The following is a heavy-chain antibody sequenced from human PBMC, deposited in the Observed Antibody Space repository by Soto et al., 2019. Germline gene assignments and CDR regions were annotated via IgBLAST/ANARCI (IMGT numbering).Heavy chain of an antibody. CDR3: ARRAAVTTNDY. Sequence: AGGSLRLSCAASGFRFSDYWMTWVRQAPGKGLEWVANIKKDGSEKSYADSVKGRFTISRDNAKNALYLQMSSLRGDDTGVDYCARRAAVTTNDYWGQGTLVTVSS. D-gene: IGHD4-17*01. CDR2: IKKDGSEK. CDR1: GFRFSDYW. J-gene: IGHJ4*02. V-gene: IGHV3-7*01.